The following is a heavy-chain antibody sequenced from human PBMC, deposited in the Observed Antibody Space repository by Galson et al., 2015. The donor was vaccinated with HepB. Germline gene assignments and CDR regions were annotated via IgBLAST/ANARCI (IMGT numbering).Heavy chain of an antibody. CDR3: ARGRQDGDLQRIFYYFDL. CDR1: AGSYSGYY. V-gene: IGHV4-34*01. Sequence: TLSLTCAFYAGSYSGYYWSWIRQPPGKGLEWIGEISRYGGTNYNPSLKSRATISEDTSKNQFSLKLSSVTAADTAVYYCARGRQDGDLQRIFYYFDLWGRGTLVTVSS. J-gene: IGHJ2*01. D-gene: IGHD4-17*01. CDR2: ISRYGGT.